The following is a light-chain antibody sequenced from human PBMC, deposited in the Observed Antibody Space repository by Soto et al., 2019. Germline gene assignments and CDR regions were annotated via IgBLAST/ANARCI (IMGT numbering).Light chain of an antibody. CDR2: KAS. CDR1: QSVSIW. V-gene: IGKV1-5*03. CDR3: QQYNSNPLT. J-gene: IGKJ4*01. Sequence: DIQMTQSPSTLSASEGDRVTISCRASQSVSIWLAWYQQKPGRAPKLLIYKASSLESGVPSRFSGSGSGTEFTLTISSLQPDDFATYYCQQYNSNPLTFGGGTKVDIK.